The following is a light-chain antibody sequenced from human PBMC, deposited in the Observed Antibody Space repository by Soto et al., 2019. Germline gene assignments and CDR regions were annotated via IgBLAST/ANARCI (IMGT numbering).Light chain of an antibody. CDR2: GNI. Sequence: QSVLTQPPSVSGAPGQRVTISCTGSSSNIGAGYDVHWYQQVPGTAPKLLIYGNINRPSGVPDRFFGSKSGTSASLAITGLQAEDEADYYCQSYDSSLSSWVFGGGTKVTVL. CDR3: QSYDSSLSSWV. V-gene: IGLV1-40*01. J-gene: IGLJ3*02. CDR1: SSNIGAGYD.